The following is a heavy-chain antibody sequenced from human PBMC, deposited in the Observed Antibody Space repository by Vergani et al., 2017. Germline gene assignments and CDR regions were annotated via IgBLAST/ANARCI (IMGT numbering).Heavy chain of an antibody. J-gene: IGHJ4*02. CDR2: IQFDGSNQ. CDR1: GFTLSNYD. CDR3: AKHFRGWGIDY. V-gene: IGHV3-30*02. Sequence: QVQLVESGGGVVQRGGSLRLSCATSGFTLSNYDMQWIRQGPGKGLEFVAFIQFDGSNQYYADSVKGRFTLSRDFSKNTLYLQMNSLGTDDTARYYCAKHFRGWGIDYWGQGTKVIVSS. D-gene: IGHD3-16*01.